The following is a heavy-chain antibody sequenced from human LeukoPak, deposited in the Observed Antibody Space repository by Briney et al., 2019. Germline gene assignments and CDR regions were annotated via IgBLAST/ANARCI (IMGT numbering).Heavy chain of an antibody. Sequence: ASVKVSCKASEYTFTGYYMHWVRQAPGHGLEWMGWFNPNTGDTDYAQKFQGRVTMTRDTSISTAYMELSRLTSDDTAVYYCARGRNSGYDYDYWGQGTLVTVSS. CDR3: ARGRNSGYDYDY. V-gene: IGHV1-2*02. D-gene: IGHD5-12*01. J-gene: IGHJ4*02. CDR1: EYTFTGYY. CDR2: FNPNTGDT.